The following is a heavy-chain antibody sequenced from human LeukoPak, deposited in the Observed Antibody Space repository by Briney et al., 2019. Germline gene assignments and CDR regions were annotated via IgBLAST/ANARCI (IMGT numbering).Heavy chain of an antibody. CDR2: ITPIDGRA. CDR1: RDTFTRCA. J-gene: IGHJ3*02. Sequence: ASVKVSCKASRDTFTRCAFSWVRQAPGQGLEWMGGITPIDGRANFGQKFQGRVTITEDESKSTDYMELSSLRSEDTAVYYCARDPGSPVRAFDIWGPGTMVTVSS. D-gene: IGHD3-10*01. V-gene: IGHV1-69*13. CDR3: ARDPGSPVRAFDI.